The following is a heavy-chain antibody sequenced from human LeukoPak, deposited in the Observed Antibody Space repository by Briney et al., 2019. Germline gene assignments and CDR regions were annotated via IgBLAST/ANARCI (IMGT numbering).Heavy chain of an antibody. V-gene: IGHV3-53*01. CDR3: AREDHY. CDR1: GFTVSSNS. J-gene: IGHJ4*02. CDR2: IYSGGST. Sequence: GGSLRLSRTVSGFTVSSNSWSWVRQAPGKGLEWVSVIYSGGSTYYADSVKGRFTISRDNSKNTLYLQMNSLRAEDTAMYYCAREDHYWGQGTLVTVSS.